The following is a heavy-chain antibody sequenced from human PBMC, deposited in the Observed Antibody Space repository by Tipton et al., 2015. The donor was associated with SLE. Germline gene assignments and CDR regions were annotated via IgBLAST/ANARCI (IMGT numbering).Heavy chain of an antibody. CDR3: ARGRGDY. Sequence: SLRLSCAASGFTFSSYTMHWVRQAPGKGLEYVSTISSNGGSTYYANSVKGRFTISRDNAKNSLYLQMNSLRAEDTAVYYCARGRGDYWGQGTLVTVSS. J-gene: IGHJ4*02. V-gene: IGHV3-64*01. CDR1: GFTFSSYT. D-gene: IGHD3-10*01. CDR2: ISSNGGST.